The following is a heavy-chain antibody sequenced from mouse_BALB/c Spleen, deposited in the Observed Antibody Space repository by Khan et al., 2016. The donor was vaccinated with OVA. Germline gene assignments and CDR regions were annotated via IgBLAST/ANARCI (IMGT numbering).Heavy chain of an antibody. V-gene: IGHV1S135*01. CDR1: GYSFTSYY. CDR2: IDPFNGGT. CDR3: ARGAVGY. J-gene: IGHJ3*01. Sequence: MQLEESGPELMKPGASVNISCKASGYSFTSYYIHWVKQSHGKSLEWIGYIDPFNGGTDYNQKFKGKATLTVDKSSSTAYMHLSSLTSEDSAVYYCARGAVGYWGQGTLVTVSA.